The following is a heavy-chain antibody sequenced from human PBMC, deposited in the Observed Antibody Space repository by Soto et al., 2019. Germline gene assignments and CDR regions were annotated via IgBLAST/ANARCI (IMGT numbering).Heavy chain of an antibody. D-gene: IGHD3-3*01. Sequence: QVQLVESGGGVVQPGRSLRHSCAASGFTFSSSAMHWVRQAPGKGLEWVAVISYDGSNKYYADSVKGRFTISRDNSKNTLYLQMNSLRAEDTAVYYCARDKRDLRFLEWSYYFDYWGQGTLVTVSS. CDR3: ARDKRDLRFLEWSYYFDY. J-gene: IGHJ4*02. CDR2: ISYDGSNK. CDR1: GFTFSSSA. V-gene: IGHV3-30-3*01.